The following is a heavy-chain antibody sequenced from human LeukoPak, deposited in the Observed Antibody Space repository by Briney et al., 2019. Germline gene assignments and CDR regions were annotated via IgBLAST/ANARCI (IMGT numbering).Heavy chain of an antibody. J-gene: IGHJ4*02. D-gene: IGHD1-26*01. CDR2: IKQDGSAK. CDR1: GFTFSSYW. CDR3: ASGAQSDY. Sequence: GGSLRLSCAASGFTFSSYWMAWVRQAPGKGLEWVANIKQDGSAKNYVGSVRGRFTISRDNAKNSLYLQMNSLRAEDTAVYYCASGAQSDYWGQGTLVTVSS. V-gene: IGHV3-7*02.